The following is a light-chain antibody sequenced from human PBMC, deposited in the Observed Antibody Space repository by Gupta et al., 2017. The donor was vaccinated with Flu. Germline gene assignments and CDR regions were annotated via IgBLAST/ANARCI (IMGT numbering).Light chain of an antibody. CDR2: DDT. V-gene: IGLV3-21*02. CDR3: QVWDSSSAHPVV. Sequence: GNNIGTKSVHWYQQRPGQAAVLVVYDDTDRPSGIPARFSGSNSGNTATLTIVRVEAGDEADYYCQVWDSSSAHPVVFGGGTNLAVL. CDR1: NIGTKS. J-gene: IGLJ2*01.